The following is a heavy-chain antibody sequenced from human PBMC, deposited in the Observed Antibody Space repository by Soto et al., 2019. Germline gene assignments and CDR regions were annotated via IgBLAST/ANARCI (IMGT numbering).Heavy chain of an antibody. CDR2: ISYDGSNK. V-gene: IGHV3-30*18. CDR1: GFTFSSYG. J-gene: IGHJ4*02. Sequence: QVQLVESGGGVVQPGRSLRLSCAASGFTFSSYGMHWVRQAPGKGLEWVEVISYDGSNKYYADSVKGRFTISRDNSKNTLYLQMNSLRAEDTAVYYCAKGAVTAAGSLDYWGQGTLVTVSS. CDR3: AKGAVTAAGSLDY. D-gene: IGHD6-13*01.